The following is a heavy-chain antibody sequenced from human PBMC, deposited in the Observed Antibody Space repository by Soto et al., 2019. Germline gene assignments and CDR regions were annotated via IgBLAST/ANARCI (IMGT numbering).Heavy chain of an antibody. D-gene: IGHD6-19*01. Sequence: PGGSLRLSCTASGFTFGDYAMSWFRQAPGKGLEWVGFIRSKAYGGTTEYAASVKGRFTISRDDSKSIAYLQMNSLKTEDTAVYYCTNGPEAVGNYYYGMDVWGQGTTVTVSS. CDR2: IRSKAYGGTT. CDR1: GFTFGDYA. J-gene: IGHJ6*02. CDR3: TNGPEAVGNYYYGMDV. V-gene: IGHV3-49*03.